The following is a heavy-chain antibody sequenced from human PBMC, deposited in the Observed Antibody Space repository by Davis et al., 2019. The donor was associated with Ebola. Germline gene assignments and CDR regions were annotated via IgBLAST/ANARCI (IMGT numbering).Heavy chain of an antibody. CDR3: VKDRRGGYAFDI. CDR1: GFTFNNYA. CDR2: INDNGGTT. D-gene: IGHD3-16*01. J-gene: IGHJ3*02. Sequence: PGGSLTLSCSASGFTFNNYAMHWVRQAPGRGLDFVSGINDNGGTTHYADSVKGRFTISRDDSRSTVYLQMSSLTVEDTALYYCVKDRRGGYAFDIWGQGTMVTVSS. V-gene: IGHV3-64D*06.